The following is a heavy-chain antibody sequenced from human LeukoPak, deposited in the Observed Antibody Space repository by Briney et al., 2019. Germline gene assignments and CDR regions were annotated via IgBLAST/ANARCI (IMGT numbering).Heavy chain of an antibody. CDR1: GFTFSDYY. D-gene: IGHD1-26*01. J-gene: IGHJ4*02. CDR3: ARDWSEWELLPFDY. CDR2: ISSSGSTI. V-gene: IGHV3-11*01. Sequence: GGSLRLSCAASGFTFSDYYMSWIRQAPGKGLEWVSYISSSGSTIYYADSVKGRFTISRDNAKNSLYLQMNSLRAEDTAVYYCARDWSEWELLPFDYWGQGTLVTVSS.